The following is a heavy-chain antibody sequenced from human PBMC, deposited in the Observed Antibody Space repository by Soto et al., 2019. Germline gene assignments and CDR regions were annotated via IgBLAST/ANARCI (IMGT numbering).Heavy chain of an antibody. D-gene: IGHD5-18*01. CDR3: ATGGRGYSYAPRFYFEY. Sequence: QVQLVQSGAEVKKPGSSVKVTCKASGAIISSNAISWVRQAPGQGLEWMGGILPIFGRTNYAQKFQGRVTITADESTRTAYMELSSLKSEDTAVYFCATGGRGYSYAPRFYFEYWGQGTLVTVSS. J-gene: IGHJ4*02. CDR2: ILPIFGRT. V-gene: IGHV1-69*01. CDR1: GAIISSNA.